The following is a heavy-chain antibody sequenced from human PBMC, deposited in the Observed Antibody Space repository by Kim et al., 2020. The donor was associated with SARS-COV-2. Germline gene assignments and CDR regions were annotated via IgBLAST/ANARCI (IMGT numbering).Heavy chain of an antibody. J-gene: IGHJ4*02. CDR3: ARDGGYSGYARFDY. V-gene: IGHV3-33*01. Sequence: CADPVKGRFTIPRDNSKNTLYLQMNSLRAEDTAVYYCARDGGYSGYARFDYWGQGTLVTVSS. D-gene: IGHD5-12*01.